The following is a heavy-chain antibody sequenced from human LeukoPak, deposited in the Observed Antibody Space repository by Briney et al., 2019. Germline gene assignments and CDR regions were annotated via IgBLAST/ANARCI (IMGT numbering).Heavy chain of an antibody. V-gene: IGHV4-34*01. J-gene: IGHJ5*02. CDR1: GGSFSGYY. CDR3: ARGALAGTNWFDP. CDR2: INHSGST. D-gene: IGHD6-19*01. Sequence: PSETLSLTCAVYGGSFSGYYWSWIRQPPGKGLEWIGEINHSGSTNYNPSLKSRVTISVDTSKNQFSLKLSSVTAADTAVYYCARGALAGTNWFDPWGQGTLVTVSS.